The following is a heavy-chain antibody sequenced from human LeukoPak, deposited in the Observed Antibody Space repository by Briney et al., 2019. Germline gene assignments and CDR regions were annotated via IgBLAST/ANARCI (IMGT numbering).Heavy chain of an antibody. CDR2: INPSGGST. J-gene: IGHJ4*02. D-gene: IGHD6-13*01. V-gene: IGHV1-46*01. Sequence: ASVKVSCKASGYTFTSYYMHWVRQAPGQGLEWMGIINPSGGSTSYAQKFQGRVTMTKDMSTSTVYMELSSLRSEDTAVYYCARARSSSWYSDYWGQGTLVTVSS. CDR3: ARARSSSWYSDY. CDR1: GYTFTSYY.